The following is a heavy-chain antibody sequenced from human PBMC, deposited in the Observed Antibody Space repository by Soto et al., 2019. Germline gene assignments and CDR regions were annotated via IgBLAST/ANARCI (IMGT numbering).Heavy chain of an antibody. CDR2: IYWDDDK. Sequence: QITLKESGPTLLKPTQTLTLTCTFSGFSLSTSGVGVDWIRQTPGKALEWLALIYWDDDKRYNPSLKNRLTITKDTGKNQVILTMTNMDPVDTGTYYCAHTPRNSWLVSGGQGTLVTVSS. CDR1: GFSLSTSGVG. D-gene: IGHD1-26*01. V-gene: IGHV2-5*02. J-gene: IGHJ5*01. CDR3: AHTPRNSWLVS.